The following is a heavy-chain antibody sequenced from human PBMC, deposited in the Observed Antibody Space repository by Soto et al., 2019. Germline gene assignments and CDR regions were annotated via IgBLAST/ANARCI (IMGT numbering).Heavy chain of an antibody. CDR1: GFTFSSYG. J-gene: IGHJ4*02. D-gene: IGHD4-17*01. CDR3: AKVAPGDYSFQV. V-gene: IGHV3-30*18. CDR2: ISYDGSNK. Sequence: QAGGSLRLSCAASGFTFSSYGMHWVRQAPGKGLEWVAVISYDGSNKYYADSVKGRFTISRDNSKNTLYLQMNSLRAEDTAVYYCAKVAPGDYSFQVWGQGTLVTVSS.